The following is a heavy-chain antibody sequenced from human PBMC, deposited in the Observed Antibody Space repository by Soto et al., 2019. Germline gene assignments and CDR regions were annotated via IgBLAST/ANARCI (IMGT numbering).Heavy chain of an antibody. Sequence: GESLKISYXGSGYSFTSYWIGWVRQMPGKGLEWMGIIYPGDSDTRYSPSFQGQVTISADKSISTAYLQWSSLKASDTAMYYCARITTEDTAAGYYYYGMDVWGQGTTVTVSS. D-gene: IGHD6-13*01. V-gene: IGHV5-51*01. J-gene: IGHJ6*02. CDR3: ARITTEDTAAGYYYYGMDV. CDR1: GYSFTSYW. CDR2: IYPGDSDT.